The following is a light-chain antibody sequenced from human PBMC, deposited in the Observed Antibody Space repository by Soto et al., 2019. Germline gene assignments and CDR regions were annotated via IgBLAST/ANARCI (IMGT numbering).Light chain of an antibody. CDR3: LSYTTISTYV. CDR2: DVS. Sequence: QSELTQAASVSGSPGQAISISCTRTSSDVGGYNYVSWYQQHPGKAPKLMISDVSNRPSGVSNRFSASKSGNTASLTISGLQTEDEADYYCLSYTTISTYVFGTGTKVTVL. CDR1: SSDVGGYNY. V-gene: IGLV2-14*03. J-gene: IGLJ1*01.